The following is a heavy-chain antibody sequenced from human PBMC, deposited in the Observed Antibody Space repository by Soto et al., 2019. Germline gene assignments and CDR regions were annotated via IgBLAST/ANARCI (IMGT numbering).Heavy chain of an antibody. J-gene: IGHJ4*02. CDR3: ARENGEMATITYFDY. CDR1: GYTFTSYA. V-gene: IGHV1-3*01. D-gene: IGHD5-12*01. CDR2: INAGNGNT. Sequence: QVQLVQSGAEVKKPGASVKVSCKASGYTFTSYAMHWVRQAPGQRLEWMGWINAGNGNTKYSQKFQGRVTITRDTSASTAYMELSSLRSEDTAVYYCARENGEMATITYFDYWDQGTLVTVSS.